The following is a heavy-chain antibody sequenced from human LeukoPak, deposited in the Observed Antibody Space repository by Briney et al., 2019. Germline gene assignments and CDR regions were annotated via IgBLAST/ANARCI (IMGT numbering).Heavy chain of an antibody. D-gene: IGHD6-13*01. Sequence: ASVKVSCKASGGTFSSYAISWVRQAPGQGLEWMGGIIPIFGTANYAQKFQGRVTITTDESTSTAYMELSSLRSEDTAVYYCARVGGSWVAAAGSYYFDYWGQGTLVTVSS. CDR1: GGTFSSYA. CDR2: IIPIFGTA. V-gene: IGHV1-69*05. J-gene: IGHJ4*02. CDR3: ARVGGSWVAAAGSYYFDY.